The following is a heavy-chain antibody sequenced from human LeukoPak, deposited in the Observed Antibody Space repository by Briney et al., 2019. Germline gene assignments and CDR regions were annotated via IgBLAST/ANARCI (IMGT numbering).Heavy chain of an antibody. J-gene: IGHJ4*02. CDR2: IKQDGSER. CDR3: ARAGSHWHYVY. CDR1: GFTFSGYS. D-gene: IGHD3-10*01. Sequence: GGSLRLSCAASGFTFSGYSMSWVRQSPTKGLEWVANIKQDGSERYYVDSVKGRFTISRDNAKNSLSLQMNNLRVEDTAVYYCARAGSHWHYVYWGQGTVVTVSS. V-gene: IGHV3-7*01.